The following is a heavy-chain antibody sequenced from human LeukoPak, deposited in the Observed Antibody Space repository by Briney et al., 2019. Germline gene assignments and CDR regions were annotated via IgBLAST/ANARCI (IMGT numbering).Heavy chain of an antibody. Sequence: SSETLSLTCTVSGGSVSSGSSFWSWIRQPPGKGLEWIGYIYHSGNTNYNPPLKSRVTISVDTSKSQLSLKLNSVTAADTAVYYCARDRNYYDSSGYYFANWGQGTLVTVSS. J-gene: IGHJ4*02. CDR1: GGSVSSGSSF. V-gene: IGHV4-61*01. D-gene: IGHD3-22*01. CDR3: ARDRNYYDSSGYYFAN. CDR2: IYHSGNT.